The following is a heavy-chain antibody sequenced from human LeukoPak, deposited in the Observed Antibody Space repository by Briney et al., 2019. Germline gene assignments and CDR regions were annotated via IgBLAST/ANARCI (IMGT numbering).Heavy chain of an antibody. J-gene: IGHJ3*02. CDR2: ISSGDSTT. V-gene: IGHV3-48*03. Sequence: PGGSLRLSCAASGFTFSSYEMNWVRQAPGKGLEWVSYISSGDSTTYYADSVRGRFTISRDNAKNSLYLQMNSLRAEDTAVYYCARGGYCSSSICYYFNAFDIWGQGTMVTVSS. CDR1: GFTFSSYE. D-gene: IGHD2-2*01. CDR3: ARGGYCSSSICYYFNAFDI.